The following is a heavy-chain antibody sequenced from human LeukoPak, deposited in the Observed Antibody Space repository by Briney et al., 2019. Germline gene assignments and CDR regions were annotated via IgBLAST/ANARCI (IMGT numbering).Heavy chain of an antibody. Sequence: GGSLRLSCAASGFTFSSYSMNWVRQAPGKGLEWVAFIRYDGSNKYYADSVKGRFTVSRDNSKNTLYLQMKSLRAEDTAVYYCAKGGGYEAQYYYYYLDVWGKGTTVTISS. J-gene: IGHJ6*03. V-gene: IGHV3-30*02. CDR1: GFTFSSYS. CDR3: AKGGGYEAQYYYYYLDV. D-gene: IGHD5-12*01. CDR2: IRYDGSNK.